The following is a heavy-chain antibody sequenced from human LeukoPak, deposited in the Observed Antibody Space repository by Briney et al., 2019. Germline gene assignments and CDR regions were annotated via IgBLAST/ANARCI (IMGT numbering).Heavy chain of an antibody. CDR3: ARDYYDSSGYYRGDY. Sequence: GGSLRLSCAASGFTFSSNYMSWVRQAPGKGLEWVSGIYSGGSTYYADSVKGRFTISRDNSKNTLYLQMNSLRAEDTAVYYCARDYYDSSGYYRGDYWGQGTLVTVSS. V-gene: IGHV3-53*01. CDR2: IYSGGST. D-gene: IGHD3-22*01. J-gene: IGHJ4*02. CDR1: GFTFSSNY.